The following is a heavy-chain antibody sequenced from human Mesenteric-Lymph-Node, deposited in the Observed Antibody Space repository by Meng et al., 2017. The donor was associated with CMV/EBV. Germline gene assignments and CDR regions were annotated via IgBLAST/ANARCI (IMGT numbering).Heavy chain of an antibody. Sequence: GESLKISCAASGFTFDDYTMHWVRQAPGKGLEWVSLISWDGGSTYYADSVKGRFTISRDNSKNSLYLQMNSLRTEDTALYYCAKGGGCSSTSCSPWYYGMDVWGQGTTVTVS. CDR3: AKGGGCSSTSCSPWYYGMDV. V-gene: IGHV3-43*01. CDR1: GFTFDDYT. CDR2: ISWDGGST. J-gene: IGHJ6*02. D-gene: IGHD2-2*01.